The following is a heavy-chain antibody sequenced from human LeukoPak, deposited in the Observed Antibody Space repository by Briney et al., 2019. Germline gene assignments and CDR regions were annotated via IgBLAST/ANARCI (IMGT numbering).Heavy chain of an antibody. J-gene: IGHJ4*02. Sequence: SETLSLTCTVSDDSLSRYYWSWVRQPAGKGLEWIGRIYTSGSTNYNPSLKSRVTISGDTSKNQFSLRLSSVTAADTAVYYCARASYSYDINGWVPFDYWGQGTLVTVSS. CDR2: IYTSGST. V-gene: IGHV4-4*07. CDR1: DDSLSRYY. CDR3: ARASYSYDINGWVPFDY. D-gene: IGHD3-22*01.